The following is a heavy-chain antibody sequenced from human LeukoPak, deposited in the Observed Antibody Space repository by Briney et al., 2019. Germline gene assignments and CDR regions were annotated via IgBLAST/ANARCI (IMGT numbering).Heavy chain of an antibody. CDR1: GGSVSSGSYY. Sequence: PSETLSLTCTVSGGSVSSGSYYWSWIRQPPGKGLEWIGYIYYSGSTNYNPSLKSRVTISVDTSKNQFSLKLSSVTAADTAVYYYARDSRVAGTRHFDYWGQGTLVTVSS. CDR2: IYYSGST. J-gene: IGHJ4*02. D-gene: IGHD6-19*01. V-gene: IGHV4-61*01. CDR3: ARDSRVAGTRHFDY.